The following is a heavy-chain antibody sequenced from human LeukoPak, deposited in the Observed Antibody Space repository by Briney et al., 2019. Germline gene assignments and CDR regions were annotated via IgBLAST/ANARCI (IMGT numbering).Heavy chain of an antibody. CDR1: GFTFSSYE. D-gene: IGHD3-10*02. CDR2: ICSSGSTI. Sequence: GGSLRLSCAASGFTFSSYEMNWVRQAPGKGLEWVSYICSSGSTIYYADPVKGRFTISRDNAKNSLYLRMNSLRAEDTAVYYCAELGITMIGGVWGKGTTVTISS. V-gene: IGHV3-48*03. CDR3: AELGITMIGGV. J-gene: IGHJ6*04.